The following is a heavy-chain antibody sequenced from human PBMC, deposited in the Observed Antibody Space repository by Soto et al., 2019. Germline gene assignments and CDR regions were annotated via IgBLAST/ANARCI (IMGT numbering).Heavy chain of an antibody. CDR3: ARAVAVAADFDY. D-gene: IGHD6-19*01. V-gene: IGHV1-3*05. CDR2: INAGNGNT. CDR1: GYTFTGYA. J-gene: IGHJ4*02. Sequence: QVQLVQSGAEEKKPGASVKVSGKASGYTFTGYAMHWVRQAPGQRLEWMGWINAGNGNTKYSQKFQGRVTITRDTSASTAYMEPSSLRSEDTAVYYCARAVAVAADFDYWGQGTLVTVSS.